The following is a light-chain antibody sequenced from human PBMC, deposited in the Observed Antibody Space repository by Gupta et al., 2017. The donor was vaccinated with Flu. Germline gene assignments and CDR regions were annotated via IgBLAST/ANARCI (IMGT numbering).Light chain of an antibody. CDR1: RSNTGSNT. CDR3: AAWDDRLTGWV. V-gene: IGLV1-44*01. CDR2: TNH. J-gene: IGLJ3*02. Sequence: GQWVTISCSGSRSNTGSNTVNWYQRLPGAAPKALIYTNHQRPSGVPDRFSGSQSGTSASLAISGLQSEDEADYFCAAWDDRLTGWVFGGGTKLTVL.